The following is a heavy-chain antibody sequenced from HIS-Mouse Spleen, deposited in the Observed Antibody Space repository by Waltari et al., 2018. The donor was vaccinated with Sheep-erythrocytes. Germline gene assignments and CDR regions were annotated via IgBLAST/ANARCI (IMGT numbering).Heavy chain of an antibody. Sequence: QVQLVQSGAEVKKPGSSVKVSCKASGGTFSSYAISWVRRAPGQGLDGMGRVIPILGIANYAQKFQGRVTITADKSTSTAYMELSSLRSEDTAVYYCAQTGATTPHFDYWGQGTLVTVSS. CDR1: GGTFSSYA. CDR3: AQTGATTPHFDY. D-gene: IGHD1-26*01. V-gene: IGHV1-69*04. J-gene: IGHJ4*02. CDR2: VIPILGIA.